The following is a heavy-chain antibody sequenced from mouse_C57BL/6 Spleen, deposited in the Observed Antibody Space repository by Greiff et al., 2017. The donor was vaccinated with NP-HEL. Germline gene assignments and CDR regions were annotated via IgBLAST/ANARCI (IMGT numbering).Heavy chain of an antibody. CDR1: GFTFSSYA. Sequence: DVQLVESGGGLVKPGGSLKLSCAASGFTFSSYAMSWVRQTPEKRLEWVATISDGGSYTYYPDNVKGRFTISRDNAKNNLYLQMSHLKSEDTAMYYCARDRARYFDVWGTGTTVTVSS. V-gene: IGHV5-4*01. CDR2: ISDGGSYT. CDR3: ARDRARYFDV. J-gene: IGHJ1*03.